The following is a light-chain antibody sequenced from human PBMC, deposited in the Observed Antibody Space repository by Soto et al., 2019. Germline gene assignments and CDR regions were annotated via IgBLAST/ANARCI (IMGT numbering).Light chain of an antibody. CDR3: QQSYSTLWT. V-gene: IGKV1-39*01. J-gene: IGKJ1*01. CDR2: AAS. Sequence: IQMTQSPSSLSASVGDRVTITCRASQGIRNDLGWYQQKPGKAPKLLISAASSLQSGVPSRFSGSGAGTDFTLTINSLQPEDFATYYCQQSYSTLWTFGPGTKVDIK. CDR1: QGIRND.